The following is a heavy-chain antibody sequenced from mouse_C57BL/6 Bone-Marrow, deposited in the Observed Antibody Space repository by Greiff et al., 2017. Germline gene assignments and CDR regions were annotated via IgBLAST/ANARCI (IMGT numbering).Heavy chain of an antibody. CDR1: GFTFSSYG. Sequence: EVMLVESGGDLVKPGGSLKLSCAASGFTFSSYGMSWVRQTPDKRLEWVATISSGGSYTYYPDSVKGRFTISRDNAKNTLYLQMSSLKSEDTAMYYCARLPYYSNYVGDYWGQGTTLTVSS. D-gene: IGHD2-5*01. CDR2: ISSGGSYT. CDR3: ARLPYYSNYVGDY. J-gene: IGHJ2*01. V-gene: IGHV5-6*01.